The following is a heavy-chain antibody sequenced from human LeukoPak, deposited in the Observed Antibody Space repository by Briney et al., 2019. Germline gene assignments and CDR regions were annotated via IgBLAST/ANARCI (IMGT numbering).Heavy chain of an antibody. J-gene: IGHJ4*01. CDR1: GDSINGYF. CDR3: ARHGNTGPVSGLPLDH. V-gene: IGHV4-59*08. CDR2: IYYRGGA. D-gene: IGHD6-19*01. Sequence: SETLSLTCTVSGDSINGYFWSWIRQPPGQGLEWVGYIYYRGGASYNPSLGGRITVSLDTSRNQFFLRLTSVTPADTAMYYCARHGNTGPVSGLPLDHWGHGTLVSVSS.